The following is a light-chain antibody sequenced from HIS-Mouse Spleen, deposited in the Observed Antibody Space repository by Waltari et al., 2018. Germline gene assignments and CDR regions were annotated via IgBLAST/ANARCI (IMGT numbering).Light chain of an antibody. J-gene: IGKJ2*01. CDR2: DAA. Sequence: EIVLTKSPATLSFSPGERATLSCRASQSVSSYLAWYQQKPGQDHTIRIYDAANRATGIPARFSGSGSGTDFTLTISSLEPEDFAVYYCQQRSNWPYTFGQGTKLEIK. V-gene: IGKV3-11*01. CDR3: QQRSNWPYT. CDR1: QSVSSY.